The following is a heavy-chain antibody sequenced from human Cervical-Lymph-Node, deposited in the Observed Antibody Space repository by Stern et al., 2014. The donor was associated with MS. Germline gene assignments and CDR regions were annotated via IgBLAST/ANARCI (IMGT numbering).Heavy chain of an antibody. Sequence: VQLVESGAEMKKPGASVKVSCMASGYSFTSYFIIWVRQAPGQALEWMGIINPSAGNTNYAQKFQGRVVMTSDTSTGTVYLELSSLRSEDTAVYYCARDEGADYWGQGTLVTVSS. J-gene: IGHJ4*02. CDR3: ARDEGADY. V-gene: IGHV1-46*01. CDR2: INPSAGNT. CDR1: GYSFTSYF.